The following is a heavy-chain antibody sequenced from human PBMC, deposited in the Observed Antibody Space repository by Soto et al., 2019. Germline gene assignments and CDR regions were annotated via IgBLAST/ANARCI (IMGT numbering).Heavy chain of an antibody. CDR1: GFTFSNYA. CDR2: IDHSGGST. D-gene: IGHD6-19*01. Sequence: EVQLLESGGGLVQPGGYLRLSCAASGFTFSNYAMSWVRQAPGKRLEWVSGIDHSGGSTYYADSVKGRFTISRDNSKNTLYLQMNSLRAEDTAVYYCANLYSSGGKDWFDPWGQGTLVTVSS. V-gene: IGHV3-23*01. CDR3: ANLYSSGGKDWFDP. J-gene: IGHJ5*02.